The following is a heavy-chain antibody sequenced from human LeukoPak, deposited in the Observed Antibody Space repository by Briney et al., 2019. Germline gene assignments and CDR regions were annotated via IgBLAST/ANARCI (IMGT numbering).Heavy chain of an antibody. D-gene: IGHD3-22*01. J-gene: IGHJ4*02. CDR3: ARGGSSGYYYYYY. V-gene: IGHV3-13*01. CDR1: GFTSSSYD. CDR2: IGTGGGT. Sequence: PGGSLRLSCAASGFTSSSYDMHWVRQVTGKGLEWVATIGTGGGTYYPGSVKGRFTISRETAKNSLYLQMNSLRVGDTAVYYCARGGSSGYYYYYYWGRGTLVTVSS.